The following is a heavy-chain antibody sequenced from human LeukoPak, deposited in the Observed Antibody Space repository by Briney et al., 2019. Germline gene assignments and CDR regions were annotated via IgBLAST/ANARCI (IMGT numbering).Heavy chain of an antibody. J-gene: IGHJ4*02. Sequence: ASVKVSCKASGYPFDNFGLTWVRQAPGHGLEWMGWISAYNGNTHHAQKFRVRLTLTTDTSTSTAYLELRSLKSDDTAVYYCARDRVGGDLTGESLYWGQGTLVTVSS. D-gene: IGHD4-17*01. CDR2: ISAYNGNT. V-gene: IGHV1-18*01. CDR1: GYPFDNFG. CDR3: ARDRVGGDLTGESLY.